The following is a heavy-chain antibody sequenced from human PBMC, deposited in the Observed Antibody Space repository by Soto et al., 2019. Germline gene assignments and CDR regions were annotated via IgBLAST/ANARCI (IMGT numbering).Heavy chain of an antibody. D-gene: IGHD4-17*01. Sequence: GESLKISCKGSGYTFNNYWIGWVRQMPGKGLEWMGIIYPGDSDTRYSPSFQGQVTISADKSISTAYLQWSSLKASDTAMYYCARRGTVPHYYYYGMDVWGQGTTVTVSS. J-gene: IGHJ6*02. V-gene: IGHV5-51*01. CDR1: GYTFNNYW. CDR3: ARRGTVPHYYYYGMDV. CDR2: IYPGDSDT.